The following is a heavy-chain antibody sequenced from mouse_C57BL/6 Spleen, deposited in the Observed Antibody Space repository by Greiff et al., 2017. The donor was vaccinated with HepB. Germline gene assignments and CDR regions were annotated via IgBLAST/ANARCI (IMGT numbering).Heavy chain of an antibody. Sequence: EVKVVESGGGLVKPGGSLKLSCAASGFTFSDYGMHWVRQAPEKGLEWVAYISSGSSTIYYADTVKGRFTISRDNAKTTLYLQMTSLRSEDTDMCYCARGDDYEYWGQGTTLSVSS. D-gene: IGHD2-4*01. CDR1: GFTFSDYG. V-gene: IGHV5-17*01. CDR2: ISSGSSTI. J-gene: IGHJ2*01. CDR3: ARGDDYEY.